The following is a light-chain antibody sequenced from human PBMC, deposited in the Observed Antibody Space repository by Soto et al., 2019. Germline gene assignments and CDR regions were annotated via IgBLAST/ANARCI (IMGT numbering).Light chain of an antibody. Sequence: QAVVTQPPSASGTPGQRVTISCSGSSSNIGSNTVHWYQQLPGTAPKLLIYSNNQLPSGVPDRFSGSKSGTSASLAISGLQSADEADYYCASWDDSLNGLVVFGGGTKLTVL. CDR3: ASWDDSLNGLVV. J-gene: IGLJ2*01. CDR1: SSNIGSNT. CDR2: SNN. V-gene: IGLV1-44*01.